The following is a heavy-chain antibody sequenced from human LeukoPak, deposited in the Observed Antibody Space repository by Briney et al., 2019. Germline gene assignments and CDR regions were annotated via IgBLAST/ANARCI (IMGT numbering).Heavy chain of an antibody. CDR1: GFTFSSYS. CDR3: ARELGSSGWFDY. V-gene: IGHV3-21*01. Sequence: GGSLRLFCAASGFTFSSYSMNWVRQAPGKGLEWVSSISSSSSYIYYADSVKGRFTISRDNAKNSLYLQMNSLRAEDTAVYYCARELGSSGWFDYWGQGTLVTVSS. D-gene: IGHD6-19*01. CDR2: ISSSSSYI. J-gene: IGHJ4*02.